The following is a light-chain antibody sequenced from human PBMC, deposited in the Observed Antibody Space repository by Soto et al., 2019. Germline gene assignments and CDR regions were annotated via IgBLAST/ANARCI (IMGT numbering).Light chain of an antibody. CDR3: QQTYSTPYT. CDR1: QSISSF. CDR2: AAS. J-gene: IGKJ2*01. V-gene: IGKV1-39*01. Sequence: DIQMTQSPSSLSASVGDRVTITCRASQSISSFLNWYQQKPGRVPKLLIYAASSLQSGVPSRFSGSGSGTDFTLTTSSLQPEDFATYYCQQTYSTPYTFGQGTKVDIK.